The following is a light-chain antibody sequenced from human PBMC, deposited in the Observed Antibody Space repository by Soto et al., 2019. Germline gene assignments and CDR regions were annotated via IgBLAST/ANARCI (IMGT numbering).Light chain of an antibody. V-gene: IGKV3-15*01. Sequence: IQIIQSPATLSVSPGERGTLSCRASQGGTSNLAWYQHKPGQAPRLLIYGASSRATGIPARFSGSGSGTEFTLTISSLQSEDFAVYYCQQYDNWPRTFGQGTKVDNK. CDR3: QQYDNWPRT. CDR1: QGGTSN. CDR2: GAS. J-gene: IGKJ1*01.